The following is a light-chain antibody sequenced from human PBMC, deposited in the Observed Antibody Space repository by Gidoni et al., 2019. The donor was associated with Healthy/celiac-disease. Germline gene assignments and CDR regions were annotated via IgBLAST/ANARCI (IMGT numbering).Light chain of an antibody. CDR3: QQRSNWPRT. Sequence: EIVLTQSPATLSLSPGERATLSCRASQSVSSYLAWYQQKPGQAPRLLIYDASNSATGIPARFSGSGSGTDFTLTISSLEPEDFAVYYCQQRSNWPRTFXXXTQVEIK. CDR1: QSVSSY. J-gene: IGKJ1*01. CDR2: DAS. V-gene: IGKV3-11*01.